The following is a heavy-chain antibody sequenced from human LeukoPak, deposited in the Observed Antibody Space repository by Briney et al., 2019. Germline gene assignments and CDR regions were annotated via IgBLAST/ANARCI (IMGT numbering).Heavy chain of an antibody. J-gene: IGHJ6*03. CDR1: GFTFSSYS. CDR2: ISSSSSYI. Sequence: GGSLRLSCAASGFTFSSYSMNWVRQAPGNGLEWVSSISSSSSYIYYADSVKGRFTISRDNAKNSLYLQMNSLRAEDTAVYYCARDDILTGHPTYYYYYMDVWGKGTTVTVSS. D-gene: IGHD3-9*01. V-gene: IGHV3-21*01. CDR3: ARDDILTGHPTYYYYYMDV.